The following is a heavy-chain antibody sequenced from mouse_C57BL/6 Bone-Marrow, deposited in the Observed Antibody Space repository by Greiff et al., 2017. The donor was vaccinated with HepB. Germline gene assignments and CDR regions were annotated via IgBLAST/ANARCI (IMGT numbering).Heavy chain of an antibody. CDR1: GYTFTDYY. Sequence: VQLQQSGAELVKPGASVKISCKASGYTFTDYYINWVKQTPGQGLEWIGKIGPGSGSTYYNEKFKGKATLTADKSSSTAYMQLSSLTSEDSAVYFCARSGGYYGSSHYFDYWGQGTTLTVSS. CDR2: IGPGSGST. CDR3: ARSGGYYGSSHYFDY. V-gene: IGHV1-77*01. D-gene: IGHD1-1*01. J-gene: IGHJ2*01.